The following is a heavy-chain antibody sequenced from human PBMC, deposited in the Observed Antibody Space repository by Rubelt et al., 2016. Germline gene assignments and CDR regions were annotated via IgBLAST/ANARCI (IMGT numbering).Heavy chain of an antibody. D-gene: IGHD1-26*01. V-gene: IGHV1-24*01. CDR3: ARGGMVGGTLNY. Sequence: QVQLVQSGAEVKKPGASVTVSCKVSGYTLTELSMHWVRQAPGKWLEWMGGFDPEDGETCYARKCKGRVTMTEETSTDTGYMEVSSLRSEDTAVYYCARGGMVGGTLNYWGQGTLVTVSS. CDR2: FDPEDGET. J-gene: IGHJ4*02. CDR1: GYTLTELS.